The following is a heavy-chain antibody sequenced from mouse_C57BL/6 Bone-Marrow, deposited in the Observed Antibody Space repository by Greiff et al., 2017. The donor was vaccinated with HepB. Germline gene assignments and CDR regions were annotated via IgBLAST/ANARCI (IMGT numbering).Heavy chain of an antibody. CDR2: INPNNGGT. CDR1: GYTFTDYY. V-gene: IGHV1-26*01. CDR3: ARGRDYLAWFAY. D-gene: IGHD2-4*01. J-gene: IGHJ3*01. Sequence: EVQLQQSGPELVKPGASVKISCKASGYTFTDYYMNWVKQSHGKSLEWIGDINPNNGGTSYNQKFKGKATLTVDKSSSTAYMELRRLTSEDSAVYYCARGRDYLAWFAYWGQGTLVTVSA.